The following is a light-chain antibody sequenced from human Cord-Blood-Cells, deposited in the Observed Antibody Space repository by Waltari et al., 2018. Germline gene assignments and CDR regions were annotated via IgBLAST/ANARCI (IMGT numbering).Light chain of an antibody. CDR1: SSDVGSANL. V-gene: IGLV2-23*02. CDR3: CSYAGSSFVV. CDR2: EVS. Sequence: QSALTQPASVSASPGQSITISCTGTSSDVGSANLFSWYQQHPGKAPKLMIYEVSKRPSGVSNRFSGSKSGNTASLTISGLQAEDEADYYCCSYAGSSFVVFGGGTKLTVL. J-gene: IGLJ2*01.